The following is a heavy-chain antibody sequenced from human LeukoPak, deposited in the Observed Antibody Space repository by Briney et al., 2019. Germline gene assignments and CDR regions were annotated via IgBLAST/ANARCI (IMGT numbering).Heavy chain of an antibody. D-gene: IGHD6-13*01. J-gene: IGHJ4*02. CDR3: ARDPGYSSSGPDY. CDR2: INSDGSST. Sequence: SRINSDGSSTSYADSVKGRFTISRDNAKNTLYLQMNSLRAEDTAVYYCARDPGYSSSGPDYWGQGTLVTVSS. V-gene: IGHV3-74*01.